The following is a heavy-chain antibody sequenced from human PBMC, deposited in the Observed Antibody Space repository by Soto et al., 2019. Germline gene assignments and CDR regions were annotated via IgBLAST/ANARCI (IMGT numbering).Heavy chain of an antibody. D-gene: IGHD4-17*01. CDR2: IYPGDSDT. J-gene: IGHJ6*02. CDR3: ARHMKTTVTTSGMDV. Sequence: GESLKISCKGSGYSFTSYWIGWVRQMPGKGLEWMGIIYPGDSDTRYSPSFQGQVTISADKSISTAYLQWSSLKASDTAMYYCARHMKTTVTTSGMDVWGRGTTVTISS. V-gene: IGHV5-51*01. CDR1: GYSFTSYW.